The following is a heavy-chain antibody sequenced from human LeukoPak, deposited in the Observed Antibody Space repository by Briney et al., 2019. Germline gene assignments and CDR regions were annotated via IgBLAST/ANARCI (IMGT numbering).Heavy chain of an antibody. V-gene: IGHV3-7*03. CDR1: GFTFSSYW. CDR2: IKQDGSEK. CDR3: AKDPHSSGSLDY. Sequence: GGSLRLSCAASGFTFSSYWMSWVRQAPGKGLEWVANIKQDGSEKYYVDSVKGRFTISRDNSKNTLYLQMNSLRAEDTAVYYCAKDPHSSGSLDYWGQGTLVTVSS. D-gene: IGHD6-19*01. J-gene: IGHJ4*02.